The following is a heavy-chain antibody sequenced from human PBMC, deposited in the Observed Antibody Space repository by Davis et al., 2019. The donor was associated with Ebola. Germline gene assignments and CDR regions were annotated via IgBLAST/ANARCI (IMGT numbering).Heavy chain of an antibody. CDR1: GYTFTSYY. V-gene: IGHV1-46*01. CDR3: ARDRYNSSGYYWSYNWFDP. Sequence: AASVKVSCKASGYTFTSYYMHWVRQAPGQGLEWMGIINPSGRSTSYAQKFQGRVTMTRDTSTSTVYMELSSLRSEDTAVYYCARDRYNSSGYYWSYNWFDPWGQGTLVTVSS. J-gene: IGHJ5*02. D-gene: IGHD3-22*01. CDR2: INPSGRST.